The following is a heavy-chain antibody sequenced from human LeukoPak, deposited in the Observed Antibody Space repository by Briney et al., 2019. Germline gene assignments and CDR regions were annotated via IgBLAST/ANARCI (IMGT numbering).Heavy chain of an antibody. CDR1: GFTFSSYA. CDR2: ISGSGGST. V-gene: IGHV3-23*01. Sequence: PGGSLRLSCAASGFTFSSYAMSWVRQAPGKGLEWVSAISGSGGSTYYADSVKGRFTISRDNSKNTLYLQMNSLRAEDTAVYYCAKDSMVRGVISIDYWGQGTLVTVSS. J-gene: IGHJ4*02. CDR3: AKDSMVRGVISIDY. D-gene: IGHD3-10*01.